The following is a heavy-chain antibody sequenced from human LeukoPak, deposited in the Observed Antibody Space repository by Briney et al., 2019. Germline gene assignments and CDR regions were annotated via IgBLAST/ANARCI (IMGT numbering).Heavy chain of an antibody. CDR1: GFIFSSHW. D-gene: IGHD3-16*01. Sequence: GGSLRLSCTVSGFIFSSHWMHWVCQAPGKGLEWVANIKEDGSEKYYVDSVRGRFIISRDNAKNSLYLQMNSLRGEDTAVYYCARGSSFGAYWGQGTLVTVSS. J-gene: IGHJ4*02. CDR2: IKEDGSEK. V-gene: IGHV3-7*03. CDR3: ARGSSFGAY.